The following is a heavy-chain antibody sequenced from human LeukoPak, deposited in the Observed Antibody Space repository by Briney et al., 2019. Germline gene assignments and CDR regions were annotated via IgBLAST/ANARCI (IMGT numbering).Heavy chain of an antibody. CDR3: ARDQYYYDSSGYIT. V-gene: IGHV1-69*04. Sequence: RASVKVSCKASGGTFSSYAISWVRQAPGQGLEWMGRIILIFGIANYAQKFQGRVTITADKSTSTAYMELSSLRSEDTAVYYCARDQYYYDSSGYITWGQGTLVTVSS. CDR2: IILIFGIA. J-gene: IGHJ4*02. D-gene: IGHD3-22*01. CDR1: GGTFSSYA.